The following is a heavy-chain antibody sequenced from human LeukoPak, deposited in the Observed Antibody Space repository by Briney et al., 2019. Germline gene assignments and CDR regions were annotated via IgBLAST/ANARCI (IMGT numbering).Heavy chain of an antibody. CDR2: IYTSGNT. V-gene: IGHV4-4*07. CDR1: GASISSYY. CDR3: AAELGGIFDY. Sequence: SETLSLTCTVSGASISSYYWSWIRQPAGEGLECIGRIYTSGNTNYNPSLKSRVTMSIDTSKNQFSLRLSSVTAADTAVYYCAAELGGIFDYWGQGTLVTVSS. J-gene: IGHJ4*02. D-gene: IGHD7-27*01.